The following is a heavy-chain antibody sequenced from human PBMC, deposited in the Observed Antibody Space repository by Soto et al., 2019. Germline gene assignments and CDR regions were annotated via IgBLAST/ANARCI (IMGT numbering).Heavy chain of an antibody. CDR2: IKARSYNYAT. CDR3: SRLWAGGDDRDSPPYYLDS. D-gene: IGHD3-16*01. CDR1: GFTFSGSA. Sequence: EVQLVESGGGLVQPGESVIISCAASGFTFSGSAIHWVRQTSGKGLEWLGRIKARSYNYATAYTASLKGRFTISRDDSKNTVYLQMTSLKTEDTGVYFCSRLWAGGDDRDSPPYYLDSWGQGTLVTVSS. J-gene: IGHJ4*02. V-gene: IGHV3-73*02.